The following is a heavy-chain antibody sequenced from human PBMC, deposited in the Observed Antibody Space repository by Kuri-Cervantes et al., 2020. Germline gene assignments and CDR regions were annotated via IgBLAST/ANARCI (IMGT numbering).Heavy chain of an antibody. Sequence: GEPLKISCAASGFTFSSYSMNWVRQAPGKGLEWVSSISSSSSYIYYADSVKGRFTISRDNAKNSLYLQMNSLRAEDTAVYYCARDSPSGWYQVDAFDIWGQGTMVTVSS. J-gene: IGHJ3*02. CDR3: ARDSPSGWYQVDAFDI. V-gene: IGHV3-21*01. CDR2: ISSSSSYI. CDR1: GFTFSSYS. D-gene: IGHD6-19*01.